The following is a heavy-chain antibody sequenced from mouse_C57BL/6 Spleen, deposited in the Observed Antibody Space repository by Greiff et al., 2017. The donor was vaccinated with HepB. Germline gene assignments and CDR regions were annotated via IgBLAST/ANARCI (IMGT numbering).Heavy chain of an antibody. Sequence: VQLQQPGPELVKPGASVKLSCKASGYSFTGYYMHWVKQSPEKSLEWIGEINPSTGDTTYNQKFKAKATLTVDKSSSTAYMQLKSLTAEDSAVYYCARGVCGYGMLWDYWGQGTTLTVSS. D-gene: IGHD1-1*01. CDR1: GYSFTGYY. J-gene: IGHJ2*01. V-gene: IGHV1-42*01. CDR3: ARGVCGYGMLWDY. CDR2: INPSTGDT.